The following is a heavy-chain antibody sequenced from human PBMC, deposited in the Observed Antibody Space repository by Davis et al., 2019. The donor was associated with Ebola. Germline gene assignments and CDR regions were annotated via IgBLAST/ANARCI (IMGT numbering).Heavy chain of an antibody. CDR3: AKDDPNIWFDV. Sequence: GESLKTPRAASGFTLSNAWMSWVRRAPGKGLEWVSTHGTSGDTHYADSVKGRFTISRDNSKNTLYLQMNSLRVDDTAIYFCAKDDPNIWFDVWGQGTMVAVSS. J-gene: IGHJ3*01. D-gene: IGHD2/OR15-2a*01. V-gene: IGHV3-23*01. CDR1: GFTLSNAW. CDR2: HGTSGDT.